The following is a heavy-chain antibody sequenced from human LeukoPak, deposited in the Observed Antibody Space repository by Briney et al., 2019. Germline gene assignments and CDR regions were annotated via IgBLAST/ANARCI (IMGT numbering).Heavy chain of an antibody. CDR1: GDSVSSNSAA. J-gene: IGHJ4*02. D-gene: IGHD3-22*01. Sequence: SQTLSLTCAISGDSVSSNSAAWNWIRQSPSRGLEWLGRTYYRSKWYNDYAVSVKSRITINPDTSKNQFSLQLNSVTPEDTAVYYCARDARRSCYYDSSGIFDYWGQGTLVTVSS. CDR2: TYYRSKWYN. CDR3: ARDARRSCYYDSSGIFDY. V-gene: IGHV6-1*01.